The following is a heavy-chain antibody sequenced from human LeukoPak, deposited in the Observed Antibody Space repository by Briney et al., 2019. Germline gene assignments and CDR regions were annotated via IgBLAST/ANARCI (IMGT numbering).Heavy chain of an antibody. CDR2: FDPEDGET. CDR3: ARDQLSITGDAFDI. Sequence: ASVKVSCKASGYTFTSYGISWVRQAPGKGLEWMGGFDPEDGETIYTQKFQDRVTMTEDTSTDTAYMELRSLRSDDTAVYYCARDQLSITGDAFDIWGQGTMVTVSS. J-gene: IGHJ3*02. V-gene: IGHV1-24*01. CDR1: GYTFTSYG. D-gene: IGHD1-20*01.